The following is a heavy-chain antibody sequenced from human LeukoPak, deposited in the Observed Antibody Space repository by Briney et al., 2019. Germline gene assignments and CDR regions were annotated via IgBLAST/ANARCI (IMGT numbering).Heavy chain of an antibody. CDR2: VYYSGGT. CDR1: GGSISTYY. CDR3: ARDRVVVAATTYYYYGMDV. Sequence: PSETLSLTCTVSGGSISTYYWSWIRQPPGKGLEWIGYVYYSGGTDYNPSLKSRVTISVDTSKNQFSLKLSSVTAADTAVYYCARDRVVVAATTYYYYGMDVWGQGTTVTVSS. D-gene: IGHD2-15*01. V-gene: IGHV4-59*01. J-gene: IGHJ6*02.